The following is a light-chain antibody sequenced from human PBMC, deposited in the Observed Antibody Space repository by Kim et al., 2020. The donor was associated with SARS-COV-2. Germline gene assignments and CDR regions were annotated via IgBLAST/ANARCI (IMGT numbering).Light chain of an antibody. CDR2: SAS. V-gene: IGKV3-20*01. J-gene: IGKJ1*01. Sequence: ENVLTQSPGTLSLSPGERATLSCRASQSVSSNFLAWYQQKGGQAPRLLIYSASSRASGIPDRFSGSGSGTDFTLTISRLEPEDFAVYYCHQYGSSPKTFGQGTKVDIK. CDR3: HQYGSSPKT. CDR1: QSVSSNF.